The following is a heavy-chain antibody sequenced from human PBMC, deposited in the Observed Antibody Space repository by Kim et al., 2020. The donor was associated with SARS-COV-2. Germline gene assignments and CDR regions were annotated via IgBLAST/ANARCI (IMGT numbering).Heavy chain of an antibody. D-gene: IGHD1-26*01. Sequence: YTPSLKIRVTISVDPSKTQFSLKLSSVTAADTAVYYCARDMGATYYFDYWGQGTLVTVSS. J-gene: IGHJ4*02. V-gene: IGHV4-59*01. CDR3: ARDMGATYYFDY.